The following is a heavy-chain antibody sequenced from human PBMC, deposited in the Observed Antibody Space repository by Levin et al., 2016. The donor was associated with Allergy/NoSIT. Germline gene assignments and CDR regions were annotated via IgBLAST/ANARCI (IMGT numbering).Heavy chain of an antibody. CDR1: GFTFSTYA. V-gene: IGHV3-23*01. Sequence: GGSLRLSCAASGFTFSTYAMTWVRQAPGKGLEWVSGINNSGGTTNSADSVKGRFTISRDNSKNTLFLQMDSLRAEDTAVYYCAKEGTVTPDYWGQGTLVTVSS. CDR2: INNSGGTT. D-gene: IGHD4-17*01. J-gene: IGHJ4*02. CDR3: AKEGTVTPDY.